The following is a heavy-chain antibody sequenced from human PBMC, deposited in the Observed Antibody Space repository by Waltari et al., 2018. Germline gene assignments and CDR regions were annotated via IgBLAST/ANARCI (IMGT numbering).Heavy chain of an antibody. J-gene: IGHJ4*02. V-gene: IGHV3-30*02. D-gene: IGHD6-13*01. CDR1: GFTFSSYG. Sequence: QVQLVESGGGVVQPGGSLRLSCAASGFTFSSYGMHWVRPAPGKGLEWVAFIRYDGSNKYYADSVKGRFTISRDNSKNTLYLQMNSLRAEDTAVYYCAKDSHFLSSSWYYFDYWGQGTLVTVSS. CDR3: AKDSHFLSSSWYYFDY. CDR2: IRYDGSNK.